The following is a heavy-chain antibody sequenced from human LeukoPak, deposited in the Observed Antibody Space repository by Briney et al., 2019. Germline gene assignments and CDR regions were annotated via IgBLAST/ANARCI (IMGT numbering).Heavy chain of an antibody. CDR3: AREFGSSRYFDY. CDR2: INSDGSFT. J-gene: IGHJ4*02. V-gene: IGHV3-74*01. D-gene: IGHD2-15*01. Sequence: GGSLRLSCEAPGFTFSSYWMHWVRQAPGKGLVWVSRINSDGSFTNYADSVKGRFTISRDNAKNTLYLQMNSLRAEDTAVYYCAREFGSSRYFDYWGQGIPVTVSS. CDR1: GFTFSSYW.